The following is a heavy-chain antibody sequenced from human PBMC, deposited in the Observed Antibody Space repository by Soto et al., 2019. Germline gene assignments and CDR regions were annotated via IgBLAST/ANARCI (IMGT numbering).Heavy chain of an antibody. CDR1: GFTFRGHA. CDR3: VRVWKHQLIYNFFDP. CDR2: ISYDGSNK. Sequence: GGSLRLSCAASGFTFRGHAMYWVRQAPGKGLEWVAVISYDGSNKYYPDSVKGRFTISRDNPKSTMYLQMNNLRTEDTAVYYCVRVWKHQLIYNFFDPWGQGTLVTVSS. J-gene: IGHJ5*02. V-gene: IGHV3-30-3*01. D-gene: IGHD2-2*01.